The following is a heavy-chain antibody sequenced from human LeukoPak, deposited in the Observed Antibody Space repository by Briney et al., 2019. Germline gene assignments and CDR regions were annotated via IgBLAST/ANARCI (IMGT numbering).Heavy chain of an antibody. Sequence: PGGALRLSCAASRFTFSSYAMSWVRQAPGKGLEWVSIINNSGGSTYYADSVKGRFTISRDNSKNTLYLQMNSLRAEDTAVYYCAKADSGWNHFDYWGQGTLVTVPA. V-gene: IGHV3-23*01. CDR2: INNSGGST. CDR1: RFTFSSYA. CDR3: AKADSGWNHFDY. D-gene: IGHD5-12*01. J-gene: IGHJ4*02.